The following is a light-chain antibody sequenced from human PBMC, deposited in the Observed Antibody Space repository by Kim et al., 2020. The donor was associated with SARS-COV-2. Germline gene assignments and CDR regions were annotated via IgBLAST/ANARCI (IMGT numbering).Light chain of an antibody. V-gene: IGKV3-11*01. Sequence: APGDRATPSCRASQSVSSYLAWYQQRPGQAPRLLIYDASNRATGIPARFSGSGSGTDFTLTISSLEPEDLAVYYCQQRYNWPPLTFGGGTKVDIK. J-gene: IGKJ4*01. CDR3: QQRYNWPPLT. CDR1: QSVSSY. CDR2: DAS.